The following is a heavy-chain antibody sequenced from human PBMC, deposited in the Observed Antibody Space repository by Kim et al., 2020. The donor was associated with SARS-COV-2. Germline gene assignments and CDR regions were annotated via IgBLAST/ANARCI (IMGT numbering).Heavy chain of an antibody. CDR1: GYTFTTYA. V-gene: IGHV1-3*01. CDR3: AREEDGFDY. Sequence: ASVKVSCKASGYTFTTYAVHWVRQAPGQRLEWMGWINAGNGHTKYSQKFQGRVTITRDISASTAYMELSSLRSEDTAVYYCAREEDGFDYWGQGTLVTVSS. J-gene: IGHJ4*02. CDR2: INAGNGHT.